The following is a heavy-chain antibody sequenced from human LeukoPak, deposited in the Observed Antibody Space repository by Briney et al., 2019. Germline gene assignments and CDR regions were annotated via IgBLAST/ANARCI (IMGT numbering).Heavy chain of an antibody. CDR2: ISGSGGST. CDR1: GFTFSSYA. CDR3: ASTDLLGQAFDI. D-gene: IGHD1-26*01. J-gene: IGHJ3*02. Sequence: PGGSLRLSCAASGFTFSSYAMSWVRQAPGKGLEWDSAISGSGGSTYYADSVRGRFTISRDNSKNTLYLQMNSLRAEDTAVYYCASTDLLGQAFDIWGQGTMVTVSS. V-gene: IGHV3-23*01.